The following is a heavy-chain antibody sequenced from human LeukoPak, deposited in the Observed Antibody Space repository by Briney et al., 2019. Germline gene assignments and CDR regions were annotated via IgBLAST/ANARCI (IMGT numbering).Heavy chain of an antibody. CDR3: AKDRETTASGTFDY. V-gene: IGHV3-30*18. J-gene: IGHJ4*02. Sequence: GGSLRLSCAGSGFTFSNYGIHWVRQAPGKGLEWVAVISEDGSNKYYEDSVKGRFTISRDNSNNTLYLQMNSLRAEDTAVYYCAKDRETTASGTFDYWGQGTLVTVSS. CDR1: GFTFSNYG. D-gene: IGHD6-13*01. CDR2: ISEDGSNK.